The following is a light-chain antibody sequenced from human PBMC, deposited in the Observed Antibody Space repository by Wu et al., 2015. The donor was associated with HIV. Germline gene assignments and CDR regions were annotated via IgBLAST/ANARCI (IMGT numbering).Light chain of an antibody. CDR1: QSVNSN. Sequence: EIVMTQSPATLSVFSGLRATLSCRASQSVNSNLAWYQQKPGQVPRLLIYDAFTRATGIPARFSGSGSGTEFTLTISDMQSEDFAVYYCQQYSKWPVTFGQGTKVEIK. J-gene: IGKJ1*01. V-gene: IGKV3-15*01. CDR3: QQYSKWPVT. CDR2: DAF.